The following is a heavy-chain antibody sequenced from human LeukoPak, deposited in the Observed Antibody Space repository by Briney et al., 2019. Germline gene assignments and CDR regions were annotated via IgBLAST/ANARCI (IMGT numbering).Heavy chain of an antibody. CDR3: ARASGGQLPFEDY. J-gene: IGHJ4*02. Sequence: ASVKVSCKASGGTFSSYAISWVRQAPGQGLEWMGGIIPIFGTANYAQKLQGRVTMTTDTSTSTAYMELRSLRSDDTAVYYCARASGGQLPFEDYWGQGTLVTVSS. CDR1: GGTFSSYA. V-gene: IGHV1-69*05. CDR2: IIPIFGTA. D-gene: IGHD1-7*01.